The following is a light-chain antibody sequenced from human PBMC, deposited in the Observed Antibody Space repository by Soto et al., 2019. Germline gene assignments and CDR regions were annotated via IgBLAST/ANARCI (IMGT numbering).Light chain of an antibody. CDR3: QQYYNWPPGT. V-gene: IGKV3-15*01. J-gene: IGKJ1*01. CDR2: GAS. Sequence: EIVMTQSPATLSVSPGEGATLSCRASQSVSINLAWYQQQPGQAPRLLIFGASTRATGIPARFSGSGSGTQFTLTISSLQSEDFAVYYCQQYYNWPPGTFGQGTKVEIK. CDR1: QSVSIN.